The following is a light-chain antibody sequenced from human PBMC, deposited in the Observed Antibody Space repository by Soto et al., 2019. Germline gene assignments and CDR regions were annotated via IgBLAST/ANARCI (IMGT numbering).Light chain of an antibody. V-gene: IGLV1-47*01. Sequence: QSVLAQPPPASGTPGQRVTISCSGSSSNIGSNYVYWYQQFPGTAPKLLIYRNNQRPSGVPDRFSGSKSGTSASLAISGLRSEDEADYYCAAWDDSLSGWVFGGGTQLTVL. CDR3: AAWDDSLSGWV. CDR2: RNN. CDR1: SSNIGSNY. J-gene: IGLJ3*02.